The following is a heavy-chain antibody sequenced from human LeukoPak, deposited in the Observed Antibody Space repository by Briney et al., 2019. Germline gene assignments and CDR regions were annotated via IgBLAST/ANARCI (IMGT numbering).Heavy chain of an antibody. Sequence: GGSLRLSCAASGFTFSSYAMHWVRQAPGKGLEWVAVISYDGSNKYYADSVKGRFTISRDNAKNTLYLQMNSLRAEDTAVYYCARDFERHDSSACGYWGQGTLVTVSS. CDR2: ISYDGSNK. V-gene: IGHV3-30-3*01. J-gene: IGHJ4*02. CDR1: GFTFSSYA. CDR3: ARDFERHDSSACGY. D-gene: IGHD3-22*01.